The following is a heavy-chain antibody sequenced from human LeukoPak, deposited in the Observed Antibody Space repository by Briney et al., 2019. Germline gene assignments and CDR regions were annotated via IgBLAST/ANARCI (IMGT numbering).Heavy chain of an antibody. CDR3: ASSYDFWGGYYLDY. CDR1: GFTFSIYG. CDR2: IWYDGSNK. Sequence: AGGSLRLSCAASGFTFSIYGMHWVRQAPGKGLEWVAVIWYDGSNKYYADSVKGRFTISRDNSKNTLYLQMNSLRAEDTAVYYCASSYDFWGGYYLDYWGQGTLVTVSS. V-gene: IGHV3-33*01. D-gene: IGHD3-3*01. J-gene: IGHJ4*02.